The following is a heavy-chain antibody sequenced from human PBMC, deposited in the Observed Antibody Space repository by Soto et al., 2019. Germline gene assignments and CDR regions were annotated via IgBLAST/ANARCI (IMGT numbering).Heavy chain of an antibody. CDR2: ISAYNGNT. J-gene: IGHJ6*03. V-gene: IGHV1-18*01. CDR3: ATNYILAGYYKGTSKEFMDF. Sequence: VKLYRTAFVYSNTVYRVSCRSNKHKQGLEWMGWISAYNGNTNYAQKLQGRVTMTTDTSTSTAYMELRSLRSDDTAVYYCATNYILAGYYKGTSKEFMDFWVKGTSVTVS. CDR1: VYSNTVYR. D-gene: IGHD3-9*01.